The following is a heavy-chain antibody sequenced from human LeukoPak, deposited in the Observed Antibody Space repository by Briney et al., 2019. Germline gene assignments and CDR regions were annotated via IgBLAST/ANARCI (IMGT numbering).Heavy chain of an antibody. CDR1: GFTFSSYW. CDR3: ALVVTIFGVVSY. Sequence: PGGSLRLSCAASGFTFSSYWMHWVRQAPGKGLVWVSRINSDGSSTSYADSVKGRFTISRDNAKNTLYLQMNSLRAEDTAVYYCALVVTIFGVVSYWGQGTLVTVSS. D-gene: IGHD3-3*01. V-gene: IGHV3-74*01. CDR2: INSDGSST. J-gene: IGHJ4*02.